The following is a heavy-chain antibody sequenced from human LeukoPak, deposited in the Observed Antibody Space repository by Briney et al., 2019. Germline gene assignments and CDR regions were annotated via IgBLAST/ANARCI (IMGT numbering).Heavy chain of an antibody. CDR1: GYTFTGYY. J-gene: IGHJ4*02. CDR3: ARGSGGYYNLFDY. CDR2: INPNSGGS. V-gene: IGHV1-2*02. Sequence: ASVTVSCKASGYTFTGYYLHWVRQAPGQGVEGMGWINPNSGGSNYAQKCQGRVTITRDTSIRTAYMELSRLRSDDTAVYYCARGSGGYYNLFDYWGQGTLVTVSS. D-gene: IGHD3-10*01.